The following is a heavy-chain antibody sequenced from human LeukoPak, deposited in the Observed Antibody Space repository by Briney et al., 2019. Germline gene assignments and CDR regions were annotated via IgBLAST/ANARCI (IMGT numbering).Heavy chain of an antibody. V-gene: IGHV3-30*04. J-gene: IGHJ4*02. CDR3: AKDGVITMVRGVMQGYFDY. CDR1: GFTFRSYA. Sequence: GGSLRLSCAASGFTFRSYAMHWVRQAPGKGLEWVAVINYNGSNKYYADSVKGRFTISRDNSKNPLYLQMNSLRAEDTAVYYCAKDGVITMVRGVMQGYFDYWGQGTLVTVSS. CDR2: INYNGSNK. D-gene: IGHD3-10*01.